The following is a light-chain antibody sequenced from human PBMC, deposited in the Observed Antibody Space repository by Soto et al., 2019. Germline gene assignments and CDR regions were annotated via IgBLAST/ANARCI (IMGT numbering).Light chain of an antibody. CDR1: QSISKY. Sequence: DLQMTQSPSSLSASVGDRVSITCRASQSISKYLSWYQQKPGKAPKLLIYAASTLQSGVPSRFRGAGSETDVALSSSNMLPEDFVTYYCLQSYSNIFTFGPGTTVDVK. CDR2: AAS. J-gene: IGKJ3*01. CDR3: LQSYSNIFT. V-gene: IGKV1-39*01.